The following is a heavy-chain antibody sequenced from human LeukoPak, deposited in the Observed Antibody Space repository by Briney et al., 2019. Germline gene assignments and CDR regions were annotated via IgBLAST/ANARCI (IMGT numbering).Heavy chain of an antibody. CDR3: ARGDIAVAGKNFDY. Sequence: SETLSLTCAVYGGSFSGYYWSWIRQPPGKGLEWIGENNHSGSTNYNPSLKSRVTISVDTSKNQFSLKLSSVTAADTAVYYCARGDIAVAGKNFDYWGQGTLVTVSS. V-gene: IGHV4-34*01. CDR2: NNHSGST. D-gene: IGHD6-19*01. J-gene: IGHJ4*02. CDR1: GGSFSGYY.